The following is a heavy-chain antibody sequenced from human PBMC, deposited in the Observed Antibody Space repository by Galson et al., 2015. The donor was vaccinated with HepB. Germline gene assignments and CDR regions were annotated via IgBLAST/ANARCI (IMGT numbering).Heavy chain of an antibody. CDR1: GYSFTSYS. J-gene: IGHJ4*02. CDR3: ARRGYYDSNGYLDQ. CDR2: IYPGDSNT. D-gene: IGHD3-22*01. Sequence: QSGAEVKQPGESLKISCKGSGYSFTSYSIGWVRQMLGKGLEWMGIIYPGDSNTRYSPSFQGQVTISADKSISTAYLQWTSLRASDTAIYYCARRGYYDSNGYLDQWGQGTLVSVSS. V-gene: IGHV5-51*01.